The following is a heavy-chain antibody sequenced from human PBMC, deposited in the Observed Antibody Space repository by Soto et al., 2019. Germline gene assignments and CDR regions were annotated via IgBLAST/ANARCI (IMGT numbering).Heavy chain of an antibody. CDR3: ARDIVLAPDYDFWSGYYSDGMDV. D-gene: IGHD3-3*01. Sequence: SETLSLTCTVSGGSISSGGYYWSWIRQHPGKGLEWIGYIYYSGSTYYNPSLKSRVTISVDTSRNQFSLKLSSVTAADAAVYYCARDIVLAPDYDFWSGYYSDGMDVWGQGTTVTVSS. CDR1: GGSISSGGYY. V-gene: IGHV4-30-4*08. CDR2: IYYSGST. J-gene: IGHJ6*02.